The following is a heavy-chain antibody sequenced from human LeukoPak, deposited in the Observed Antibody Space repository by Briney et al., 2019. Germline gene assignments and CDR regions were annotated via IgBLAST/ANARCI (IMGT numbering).Heavy chain of an antibody. CDR2: IYYSGST. V-gene: IGHV4-31*03. CDR3: ARDYRENGGDWFDP. CDR1: GGSIGSGGYY. J-gene: IGHJ5*02. D-gene: IGHD3-16*01. Sequence: SETLSLTCTVSGGSIGSGGYYWSWIRQHPGKGLEWIGYIYYSGSTYYNPSLKSRVTISVDTSKNQFSLKLSSVTAADTAVYYCARDYRENGGDWFDPWGQGTLVTVSS.